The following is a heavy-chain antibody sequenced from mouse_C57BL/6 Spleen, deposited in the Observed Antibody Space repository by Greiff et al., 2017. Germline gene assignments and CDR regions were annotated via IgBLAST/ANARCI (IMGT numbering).Heavy chain of an antibody. D-gene: IGHD1-1*01. J-gene: IGHJ4*01. Sequence: EVKLMESGGGLVKPGGSLKLSCAASGFTFSDYGMHWVRQAPEKGLEWVAYISSGSSTIYYADTVKGRFTISRDNAKNTLFLPMTSLRSEDTAMYYCARNYGSGDAMDYWGQGTSVTVSS. CDR1: GFTFSDYG. CDR2: ISSGSSTI. V-gene: IGHV5-17*01. CDR3: ARNYGSGDAMDY.